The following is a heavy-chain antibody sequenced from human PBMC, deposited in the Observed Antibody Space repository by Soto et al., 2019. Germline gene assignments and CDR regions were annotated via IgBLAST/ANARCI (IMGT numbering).Heavy chain of an antibody. V-gene: IGHV4-59*01. CDR2: IYYSGST. Sequence: SETLSLTCTVSGGSISSYYWSWIRQPPGKGLEWIGYIYYSGSTNYNPSLKSRVTISVDTSKNQFSLKLSSVTAADTAVYYCARGWNDFWSGLETYYSYYYMDVWGKGTTVTVSS. CDR3: ARGWNDFWSGLETYYSYYYMDV. CDR1: GGSISSYY. D-gene: IGHD3-3*01. J-gene: IGHJ6*03.